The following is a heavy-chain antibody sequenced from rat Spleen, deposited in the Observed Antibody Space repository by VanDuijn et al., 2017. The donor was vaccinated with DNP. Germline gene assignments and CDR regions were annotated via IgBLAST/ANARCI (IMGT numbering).Heavy chain of an antibody. CDR1: GFTFSGYW. Sequence: EVQLVETGGGLVQPGRSLKLSCVASGFTFSGYWMYWIRQGPGKGLEWVASINTDGDTTYYPDSVKGRFTISRDNAENTIYLQMNSLRSEDTATYYCAKHLDVWGQGTSVIVSS. CDR2: INTDGDTT. J-gene: IGHJ4*01. CDR3: AKHLDV. V-gene: IGHV5-58*01.